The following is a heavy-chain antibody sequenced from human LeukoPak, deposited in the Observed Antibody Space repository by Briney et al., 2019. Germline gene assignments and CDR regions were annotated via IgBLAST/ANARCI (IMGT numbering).Heavy chain of an antibody. CDR2: INPNSGVT. CDR1: GYTFTGYY. Sequence: VASVKVSCKASGYTFTGYYIHWVRQAPGQGLECMGWINPNSGVTNFAQKFQGRVTLTRDTSISTAYVELSSLKSDDTAIYYCASGADVKSVHYNDRSTYSYYFDYWGQGTLVTVSS. CDR3: ASGADVKSVHYNDRSTYSYYFDY. V-gene: IGHV1-2*02. D-gene: IGHD3-22*01. J-gene: IGHJ4*02.